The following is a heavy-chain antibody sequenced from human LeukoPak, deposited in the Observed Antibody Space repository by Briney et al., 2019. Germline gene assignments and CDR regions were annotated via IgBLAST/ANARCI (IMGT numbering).Heavy chain of an antibody. J-gene: IGHJ4*02. V-gene: IGHV3-48*03. CDR1: GFIFSSYE. D-gene: IGHD2-8*01. Sequence: PGGSLRLSCAASGFIFSSYEMNWVRQAPGKGLEWVSYISSSGGRMYYADSVKGRFSISRDNAKNSLYLQMNSLRAEDTAVYYCAREDASSFDYWGQGTLVTVSS. CDR3: AREDASSFDY. CDR2: ISSSGGRM.